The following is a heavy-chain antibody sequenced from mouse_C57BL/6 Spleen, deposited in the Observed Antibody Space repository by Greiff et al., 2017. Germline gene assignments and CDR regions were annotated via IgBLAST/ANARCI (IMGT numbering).Heavy chain of an antibody. J-gene: IGHJ2*01. V-gene: IGHV1-15*01. Sequence: QVTLKESGAELVRPGASVTLSCKASGYTFTDYEMHWVKQTPVHGLEWIGAIDPETGGTAYNPKFKGKAILTADKSSSTAYMELRSLTSEDSAVDYCTRDSSVYVFDYWGQGTTLTVSS. CDR1: GYTFTDYE. CDR3: TRDSSVYVFDY. CDR2: IDPETGGT. D-gene: IGHD3-2*02.